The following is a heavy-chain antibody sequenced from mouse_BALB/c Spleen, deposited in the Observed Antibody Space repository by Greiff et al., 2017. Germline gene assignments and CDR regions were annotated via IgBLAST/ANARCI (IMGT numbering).Heavy chain of an antibody. CDR3: AREAGYFDV. CDR1: GFSLTGYG. V-gene: IGHV2-6-7*01. Sequence: QVQLKESGPGLVAPSQSLSITCTVSGFSLTGYGVNWVRQPPGKGLEWLGMIWGDGSTDYNSALKSRLSISENNSKSQVFLKMSSLQTDDTARYCCAREAGYFDVWGAGTTVTVSS. J-gene: IGHJ1*01. CDR2: IWGDGST.